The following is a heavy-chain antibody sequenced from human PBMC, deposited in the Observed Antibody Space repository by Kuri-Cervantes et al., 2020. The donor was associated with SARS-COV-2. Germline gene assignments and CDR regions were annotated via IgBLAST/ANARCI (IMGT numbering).Heavy chain of an antibody. CDR3: ARDLHTKDSNYYYYGMDV. D-gene: IGHD4-11*01. CDR2: INSDGSST. CDR1: GFTFSSYS. V-gene: IGHV3-74*01. J-gene: IGHJ6*02. Sequence: ETLSLTCAASGFTFSSYSMNWVRQAPGKGLVWVSRINSDGSSTSYADSVKGRFTISRDNAKNTLYLQMNSLRAEDTAVYYCARDLHTKDSNYYYYGMDVWGQGTTVTVSS.